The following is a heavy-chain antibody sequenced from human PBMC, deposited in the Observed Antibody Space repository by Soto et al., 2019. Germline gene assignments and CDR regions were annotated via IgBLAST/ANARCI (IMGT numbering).Heavy chain of an antibody. D-gene: IGHD2-15*01. Sequence: QVQLVESGGGLVKPGGSLRLSCAASGFTFSDYYMSWIRQAPGKGLEWVSYISSSSSYTNYADSVKGRFTISRDNAKNSLYLQMNSLRAEDTAVYYCARDRRDIVVVVAAINIFDYWGQGTLVTVSS. V-gene: IGHV3-11*06. CDR1: GFTFSDYY. CDR3: ARDRRDIVVVVAAINIFDY. J-gene: IGHJ4*02. CDR2: ISSSSSYT.